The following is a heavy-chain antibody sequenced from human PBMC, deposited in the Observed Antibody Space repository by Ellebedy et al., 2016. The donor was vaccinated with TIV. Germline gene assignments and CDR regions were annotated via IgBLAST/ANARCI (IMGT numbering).Heavy chain of an antibody. D-gene: IGHD3-22*01. Sequence: GGSLRLSXAASGFTFSSSSMNWVRQAPGKGLEWLSSISGRSNIIYYADSVRGRFTISRDNAKNSLYLQMSSLRDEDTAVYYCTTDYYDNSGYRMLGGYWGQGTLVTVSS. J-gene: IGHJ4*02. CDR3: TTDYYDNSGYRMLGGY. CDR2: ISGRSNII. V-gene: IGHV3-48*02. CDR1: GFTFSSSS.